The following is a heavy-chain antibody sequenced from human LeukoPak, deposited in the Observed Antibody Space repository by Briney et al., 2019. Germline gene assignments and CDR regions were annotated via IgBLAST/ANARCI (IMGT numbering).Heavy chain of an antibody. Sequence: GGSLRLSCAASGFTFSSYSMNWVRQAPGKGLEWVSSSSSSSYIYYADSVKGRFTISRDNAKNSLYLQMNSLRAEDTAVYYCASEFVEMATVSDYWGQGTLVTVSS. CDR1: GFTFSSYS. J-gene: IGHJ4*02. CDR2: SSSSSYI. D-gene: IGHD5-24*01. V-gene: IGHV3-21*01. CDR3: ASEFVEMATVSDY.